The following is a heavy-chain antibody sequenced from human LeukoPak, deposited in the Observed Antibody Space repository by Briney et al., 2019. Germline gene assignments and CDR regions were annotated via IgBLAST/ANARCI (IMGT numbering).Heavy chain of an antibody. CDR1: GGSFSGYY. CDR2: IYYSGST. CDR3: VRGARDRYNSPPAPNDY. J-gene: IGHJ4*02. V-gene: IGHV4-31*11. D-gene: IGHD5-24*01. Sequence: SETLSLTCAVYGGSFSGYYWSWIRQHPGKGLEWIGYIYYSGSTYYNPSLKSRITISVDTSKNQFSLKLSSVTAADTAVYYCVRGARDRYNSPPAPNDYWGQGTLVTVSS.